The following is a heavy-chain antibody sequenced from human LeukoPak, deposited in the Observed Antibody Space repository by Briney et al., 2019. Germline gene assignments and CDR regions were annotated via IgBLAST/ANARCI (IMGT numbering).Heavy chain of an antibody. J-gene: IGHJ4*02. V-gene: IGHV4-34*01. CDR3: ARLFYDYVWGSYTQYDY. Sequence: SETLSLTCAVYGGSFSGYYWSWIRQPPGKGLEWIGEINHSGGTNYNPSLKSRVTISVDTSKNQFSLKLSSVTAADTAMYYCARLFYDYVWGSYTQYDYWGQGTLVTVSS. D-gene: IGHD3-16*01. CDR1: GGSFSGYY. CDR2: INHSGGT.